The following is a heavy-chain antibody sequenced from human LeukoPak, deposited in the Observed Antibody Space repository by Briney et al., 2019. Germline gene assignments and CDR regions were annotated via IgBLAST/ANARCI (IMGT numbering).Heavy chain of an antibody. J-gene: IGHJ4*02. CDR3: ARPDTPWDFFDY. D-gene: IGHD3-3*01. V-gene: IGHV3-23*01. CDR1: GFTFSTYA. CDR2: ISGSGGST. Sequence: GGSLRLSCAASGFTFSTYAMSWVRQAPGKGLEWVSAISGSGGSTYYADSVKGRFTISRDNSKNTLYLQMNSLRAEDTAVYYCARPDTPWDFFDYWGQGTLVTVSS.